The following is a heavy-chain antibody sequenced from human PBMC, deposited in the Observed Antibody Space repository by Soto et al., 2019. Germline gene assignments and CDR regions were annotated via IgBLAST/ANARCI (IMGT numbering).Heavy chain of an antibody. J-gene: IGHJ3*02. D-gene: IGHD3-22*01. Sequence: SETLSLTCAVSGGSISSGGYYWSWIRQHPEKGLEWIAYMSYTGGTYYNPSLKSRINISLDTSKNQFSLKLSSVTAADTAVYYCARILVVADDAFDIWGQGTLVTVSS. CDR1: GGSISSGGYY. CDR2: MSYTGGT. CDR3: ARILVVADDAFDI. V-gene: IGHV4-31*11.